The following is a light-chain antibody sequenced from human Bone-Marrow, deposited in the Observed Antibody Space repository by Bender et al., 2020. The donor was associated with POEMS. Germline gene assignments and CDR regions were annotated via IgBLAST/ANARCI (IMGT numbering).Light chain of an antibody. Sequence: QSALTQPASVSGSPGQSITISCTGTSSDVGGTKLVSWYQQHPGRAPKLMIYEVTKRPSGVSNRFSGSKSGTTASLTISGLQAEDEATYHCCSYGPAWLFGGGTKLTV. V-gene: IGLV2-23*02. CDR2: EVT. J-gene: IGLJ2*01. CDR3: CSYGPAWL. CDR1: SSDVGGTKL.